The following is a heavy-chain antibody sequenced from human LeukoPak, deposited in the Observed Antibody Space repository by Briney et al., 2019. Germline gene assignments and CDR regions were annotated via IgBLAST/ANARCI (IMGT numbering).Heavy chain of an antibody. CDR2: IIPIFGTA. J-gene: IGHJ4*02. Sequence: SVKVSCKASGGTFSSYAISWVRQAPGQGLGWMGGIIPIFGTANYAQKFQGRVTITADESTSTAYMELSSLRSEDTAVYYCARGGSLAHGLPYTLFDYWGQGTLVTVSS. V-gene: IGHV1-69*13. CDR3: ARGGSLAHGLPYTLFDY. CDR1: GGTFSSYA. D-gene: IGHD2-15*01.